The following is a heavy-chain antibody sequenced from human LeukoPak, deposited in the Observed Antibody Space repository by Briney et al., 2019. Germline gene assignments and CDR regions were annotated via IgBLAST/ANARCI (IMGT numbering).Heavy chain of an antibody. J-gene: IGHJ5*02. CDR1: GYSISSGYY. CDR2: IYHSGST. D-gene: IGHD6-6*01. Sequence: PSETLSLTCTVSGYSISSGYYWGWIRQPPGKGLEWIGSIYHSGSTYYNPSLKSRVTISVDTSKNQFSLKLSSVTAADTAVYYCARAPARLNWFDPWGQGTLVTVPS. V-gene: IGHV4-38-2*02. CDR3: ARAPARLNWFDP.